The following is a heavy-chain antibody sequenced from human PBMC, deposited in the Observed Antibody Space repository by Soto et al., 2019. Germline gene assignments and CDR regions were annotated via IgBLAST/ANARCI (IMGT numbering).Heavy chain of an antibody. V-gene: IGHV3-9*01. J-gene: IGHJ4*02. D-gene: IGHD6-13*01. CDR2: ISWNSGSI. CDR3: AKDISSSWSYYFDY. CDR1: GFTFDDYA. Sequence: GGSLRLSCAASGFTFDDYAMHWVRQAPGKGLEWVSGISWNSGSIGYADSVKGRFTISRDNAKNSLYLQMNSLRAEDTALYYCAKDISSSWSYYFDYWGQGTLVTVSS.